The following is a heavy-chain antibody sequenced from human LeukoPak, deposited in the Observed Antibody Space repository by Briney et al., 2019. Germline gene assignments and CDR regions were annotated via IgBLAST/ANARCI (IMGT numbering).Heavy chain of an antibody. CDR1: GGTFSSYA. Sequence: SVKVSCKASGGTFSSYAISWVRQAPGQGLQWMGRIIPILGIANYAQKFQGRVTITADKSTSTAYMELSSLRSEDTAVYYCARDFWSGPNGYWGQGTLVTVSS. CDR2: IIPILGIA. J-gene: IGHJ4*02. D-gene: IGHD3-3*01. V-gene: IGHV1-69*04. CDR3: ARDFWSGPNGY.